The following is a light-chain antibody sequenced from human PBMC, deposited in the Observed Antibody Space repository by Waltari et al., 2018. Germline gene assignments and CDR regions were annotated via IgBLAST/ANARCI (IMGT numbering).Light chain of an antibody. CDR3: CSYAGIYTLA. J-gene: IGLJ2*01. CDR1: SSDVGGYNY. V-gene: IGLV2-11*01. Sequence: QSALTQPRSVAGSLGQSVTISCSGTSSDVGGYNYVSWYQQHPGKAPKLIIYDINKRPPGVPDRFPGSKSGNTASLTISRLQSDDEADYYCCSYAGIYTLAFGGGTKLTVL. CDR2: DIN.